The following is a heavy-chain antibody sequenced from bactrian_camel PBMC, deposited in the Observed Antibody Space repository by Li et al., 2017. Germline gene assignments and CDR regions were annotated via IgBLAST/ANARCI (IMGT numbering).Heavy chain of an antibody. J-gene: IGHJ6*01. D-gene: IGHD3*01. CDR3: AAALARYGILWTSDFRY. V-gene: IGHV3S31*01. CDR1: GFAASVYA. CDR2: INNDGGST. Sequence: DVQLVESGGGLVQPGGSLRLSCATDGFAASVYAMIWVRQAPGTGLEWVASINNDGGSTYYADSVKGRFTISRDNAKNTLDLQMDSLKPEDTAMYYCAAALARYGILWTSDFRYWGQGTQVTVS.